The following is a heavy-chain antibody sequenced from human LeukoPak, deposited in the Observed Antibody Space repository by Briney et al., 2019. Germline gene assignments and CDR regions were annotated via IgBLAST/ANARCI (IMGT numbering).Heavy chain of an antibody. CDR3: ARGGAARPDY. CDR1: GGSISSYY. D-gene: IGHD6-6*01. J-gene: IGHJ4*02. CDR2: IYYSGST. V-gene: IGHV4-59*01. Sequence: ASETLSLTWTVSGGSISSYYWSWIRQPPGKGLEWIGYIYYSGSTNYNPSLKSRVTISVDTSKNQFSLKLSSVTAADTAVYYCARGGAARPDYWGQGTLVTVSS.